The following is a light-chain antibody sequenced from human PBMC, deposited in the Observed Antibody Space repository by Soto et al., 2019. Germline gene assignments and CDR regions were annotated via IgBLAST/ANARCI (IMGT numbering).Light chain of an antibody. Sequence: SVLTQPPPLSRAPGQAVTISRPGNSRAVGKYDRVSWYQQPPGTAPKLIIYEVTNRPSGVPARFSGSKSGNTASLTISGLQAEDEADYYCSSYTSTSRYVFGAGTKVTVL. V-gene: IGLV2-18*02. J-gene: IGLJ1*01. CDR2: EVT. CDR1: SRAVGKYDR. CDR3: SSYTSTSRYV.